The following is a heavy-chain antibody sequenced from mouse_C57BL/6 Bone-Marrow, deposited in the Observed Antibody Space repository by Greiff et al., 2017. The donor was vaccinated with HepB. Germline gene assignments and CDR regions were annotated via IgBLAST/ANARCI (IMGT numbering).Heavy chain of an antibody. V-gene: IGHV1-82*01. CDR3: ARSHGSRYGYYAMDY. CDR2: IYPGDGDT. D-gene: IGHD1-1*01. J-gene: IGHJ4*01. CDR1: GYAFSSSW. Sequence: VQLQQSGPELVKPGASVNISCKASGYAFSSSWMNWVKQRPGKGLEWIGRIYPGDGDTNYNGKFKGKATLTADKSSSTAYMQLSSLTSEDSAVYFCARSHGSRYGYYAMDYWGQGTSVTVSS.